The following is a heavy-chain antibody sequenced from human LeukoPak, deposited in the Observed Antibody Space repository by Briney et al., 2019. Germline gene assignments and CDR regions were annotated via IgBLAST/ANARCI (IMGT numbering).Heavy chain of an antibody. V-gene: IGHV4-4*07. CDR3: ASSGYSYGSDY. CDR1: GGSISSYY. CDR2: IYTSGST. J-gene: IGHJ4*02. Sequence: SETLSLTCAVSGGSISSYYWSWIRQPAGKGLEWIGRIYTSGSTNYNPSLKSRVTMSVDTSKNQFSLKLSSVTAADTAVYYCASSGYSYGSDYWGQGTLVTVSS. D-gene: IGHD5-18*01.